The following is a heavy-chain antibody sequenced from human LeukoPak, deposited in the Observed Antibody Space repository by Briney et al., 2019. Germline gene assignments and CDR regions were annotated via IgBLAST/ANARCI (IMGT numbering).Heavy chain of an antibody. CDR2: ISNTASTK. D-gene: IGHD6-19*01. CDR1: GFTFSDYY. J-gene: IGHJ6*04. CDR3: ATRTPYSSGNYVLDV. Sequence: GGSLRLSCAASGFTFSDYYMSWIRQAPGKGLEWVSYISNTASTKYYADSVKGRFTISRDNAKNSLYLQMNSLRAEDTAIYYCATRTPYSSGNYVLDVWGKGTTVTVSS. V-gene: IGHV3-11*04.